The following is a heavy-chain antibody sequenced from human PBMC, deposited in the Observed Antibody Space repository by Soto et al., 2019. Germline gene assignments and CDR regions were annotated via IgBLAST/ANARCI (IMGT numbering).Heavy chain of an antibody. V-gene: IGHV3-7*03. CDR2: IKQDGSEK. Sequence: GGSLRLSCVASGFTFSSYWMSWVRQAPGKGLEWVANIKQDGSEKYYVDSVKGRFTISRDNAKNSLYLQMNSLRAEDTAVYYCARDLESPIEYNWNVFAFDIWGQGTMVTVSS. CDR1: GFTFSSYW. CDR3: ARDLESPIEYNWNVFAFDI. D-gene: IGHD1-1*01. J-gene: IGHJ3*02.